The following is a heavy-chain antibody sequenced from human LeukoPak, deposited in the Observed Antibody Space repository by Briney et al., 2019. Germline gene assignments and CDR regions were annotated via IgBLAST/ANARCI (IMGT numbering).Heavy chain of an antibody. D-gene: IGHD3-3*01. V-gene: IGHV1-3*02. CDR1: GYTFTSYA. J-gene: IGHJ4*02. CDR2: SNAGNGNT. CDR3: AIWAYDFWSGSQGMLDY. Sequence: ASVKVSCKASGYTFTSYAMHWVRQAPGQRLEWMGWSNAGNGNTKYSQEFQGRVTITRDTSASTAYMELSSLRSEDTAVYYCAIWAYDFWSGSQGMLDYWGQGTLVTVSS.